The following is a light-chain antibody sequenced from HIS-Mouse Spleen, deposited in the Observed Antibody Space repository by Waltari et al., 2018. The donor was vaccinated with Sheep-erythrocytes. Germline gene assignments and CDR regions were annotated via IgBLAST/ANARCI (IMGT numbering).Light chain of an antibody. J-gene: IGKJ3*01. Sequence: DIQMTQSPSTLSASVGDRVTITCRASQSISSWLAWYQQKPGKAPKLLIYKASSLESGVPSRFSGSGSGTEFTLTISSLQPDDFATYYCQQYGSSRQQTFTFGPGTKVDIK. CDR1: QSISSW. V-gene: IGKV1-5*03. CDR2: KAS. CDR3: QQYGSSRQQTFT.